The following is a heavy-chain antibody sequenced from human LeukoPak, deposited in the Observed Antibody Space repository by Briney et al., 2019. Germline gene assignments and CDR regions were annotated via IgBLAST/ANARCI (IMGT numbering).Heavy chain of an antibody. D-gene: IGHD5-24*01. CDR2: IYYSGST. CDR3: ARESGDGYMDY. Sequence: TSETLSLTCTVSGGSISSHYWSWIRQPPGKGLEWIGYIYYSGSTNYNPSLESRVTISVDTSKNQFSLKLSSVTAADTAVYYCARESGDGYMDYWGQGTLVTVSS. V-gene: IGHV4-59*11. J-gene: IGHJ4*02. CDR1: GGSISSHY.